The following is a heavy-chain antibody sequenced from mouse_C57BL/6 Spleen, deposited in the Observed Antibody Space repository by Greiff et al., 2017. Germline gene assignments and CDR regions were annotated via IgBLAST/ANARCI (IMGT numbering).Heavy chain of an antibody. V-gene: IGHV5-4*03. D-gene: IGHD1-1*01. CDR1: GFTFSSYA. Sequence: EVKLVESGGGLVKPGGSLKLSCAASGFTFSSYAMSWVRQTPEKRLEWVATISDGGSYTYYPDNVKGRFTISRDNAKNNLYLQMSHLKSEDTAMYYCARYDHYGSDYWGQGTTLTVSS. CDR2: ISDGGSYT. J-gene: IGHJ2*01. CDR3: ARYDHYGSDY.